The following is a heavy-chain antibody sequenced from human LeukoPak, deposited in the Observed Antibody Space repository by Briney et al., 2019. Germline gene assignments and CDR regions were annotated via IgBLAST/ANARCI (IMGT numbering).Heavy chain of an antibody. CDR3: ARGIHSGSPPR. CDR1: GFTFSRYG. Sequence: GGSLRLSCAASGFTFSRYGMNWVRQAPGKGLEWVSSITSSSTYIYYADSVKGRFTISRDNAKSSLYLQMNSLRAEDTAVYYCARGIHSGSPPRWGQGTLVTVSS. J-gene: IGHJ4*02. D-gene: IGHD1-26*01. CDR2: ITSSSTYI. V-gene: IGHV3-21*01.